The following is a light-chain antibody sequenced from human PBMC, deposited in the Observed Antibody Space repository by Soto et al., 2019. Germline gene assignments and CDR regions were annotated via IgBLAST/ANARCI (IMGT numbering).Light chain of an antibody. CDR3: QQRSNWPAN. Sequence: EIVLTQSPSTLSFSPGARYALSCRASQTITTYLAWYQQKPGQPPRLLIYGASNRATGIPARFSGSGSGTDFTLTISNLEPEDFAVYYCQQRSNWPANFGQGTRLEI. J-gene: IGKJ5*01. CDR1: QTITTY. CDR2: GAS. V-gene: IGKV3-11*01.